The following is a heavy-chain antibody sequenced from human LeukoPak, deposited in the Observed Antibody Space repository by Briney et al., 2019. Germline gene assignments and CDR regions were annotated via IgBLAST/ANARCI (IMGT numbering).Heavy chain of an antibody. V-gene: IGHV4-39*02. J-gene: IGHJ4*02. CDR3: ARDKYWIDY. D-gene: IGHD2-8*02. CDR2: IYYSKNT. Sequence: SETLSLTCTVSGGSISSSSAYWGWIRQPPGKGLEWIGSIYYSKNTYYNPSLKSRVTISADTSKNQFSLTLGSVTPEDTAVYYCARDKYWIDYWGQGTLVTVSS. CDR1: GGSISSSSAY.